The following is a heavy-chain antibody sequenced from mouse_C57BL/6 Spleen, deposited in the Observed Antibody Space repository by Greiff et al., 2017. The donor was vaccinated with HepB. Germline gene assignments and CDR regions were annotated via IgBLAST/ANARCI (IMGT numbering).Heavy chain of an antibody. D-gene: IGHD2-3*01. CDR1: GYTFTDYE. V-gene: IGHV1-15*01. CDR2: IDPETGGT. CDR3: TRPGYSSLLDY. J-gene: IGHJ2*01. Sequence: QVQLQQSGAELVRPGASVTLSCKASGYTFTDYEMHWVKQTPVHGLEWIGAIDPETGGTAYNQKFKGKAILTADKSSSTAYMELRSLTSEDSAVYYCTRPGYSSLLDYWGQGTTLTVSS.